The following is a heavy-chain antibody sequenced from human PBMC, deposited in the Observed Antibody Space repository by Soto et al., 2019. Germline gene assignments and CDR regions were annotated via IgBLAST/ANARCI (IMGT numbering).Heavy chain of an antibody. CDR1: RDSVSSNTAS. J-gene: IGHJ5*02. V-gene: IGHV6-1*01. D-gene: IGHD5-12*01. CDR2: TYFRSKWYN. Sequence: PSQTPSLTRAISRDSVSSNTASLKWIRQSPSRGLEWLGRTYFRSKWYNDYAVSVKSRIIINPDTSNNQFSLQLNSVTPEDTAVYFCAKGDNLGPKTGYAFDPWGQGIMVTVSS. CDR3: AKGDNLGPKTGYAFDP.